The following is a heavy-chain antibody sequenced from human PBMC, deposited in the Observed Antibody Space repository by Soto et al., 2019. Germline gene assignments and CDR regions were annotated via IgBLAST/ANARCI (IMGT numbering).Heavy chain of an antibody. V-gene: IGHV3-30-3*01. CDR3: ALITGYSSGWGYDY. CDR2: ISYDGSNK. Sequence: GGSLRLSCAASGFTSSSYAMHWVRQAPGKGLEWVAVISYDGSNKYYADSVKGRFTISRDNSKNTLYLQMNSLRAEDTAVYYCALITGYSSGWGYDYWGQGTLVTVSS. J-gene: IGHJ4*02. CDR1: GFTSSSYA. D-gene: IGHD6-19*01.